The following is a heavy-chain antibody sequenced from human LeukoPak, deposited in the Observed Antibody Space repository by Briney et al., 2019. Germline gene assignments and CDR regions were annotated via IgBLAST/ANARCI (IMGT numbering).Heavy chain of an antibody. CDR3: ARAPYYYDSSIYYYYYYGMDV. D-gene: IGHD3-22*01. CDR1: GGTFSSYA. J-gene: IGHJ6*02. Sequence: SVKVSCKASGGTFSSYAISWVRQAPGQGLEWMGRIIPILGIANYAQKFQGRVTITADKSTSTAYMELSSLRSEDTAVYYCARAPYYYDSSIYYYYYYGMDVWGQGATVTVSS. CDR2: IIPILGIA. V-gene: IGHV1-69*04.